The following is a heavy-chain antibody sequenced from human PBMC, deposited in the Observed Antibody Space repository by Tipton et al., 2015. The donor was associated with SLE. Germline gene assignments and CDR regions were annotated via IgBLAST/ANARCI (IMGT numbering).Heavy chain of an antibody. D-gene: IGHD2-2*01. J-gene: IGHJ4*02. V-gene: IGHV3-11*06. Sequence: GRFTISRDNTKNSLYLQMDSPTAEDTAVYYCARDLGGLSSSSSGDYWGQGTLVTVSS. CDR3: ARDLGGLSSSSSGDY.